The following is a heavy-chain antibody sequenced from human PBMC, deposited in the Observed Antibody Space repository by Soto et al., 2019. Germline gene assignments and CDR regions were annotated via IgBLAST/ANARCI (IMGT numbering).Heavy chain of an antibody. D-gene: IGHD3-3*01. CDR1: GFTFSSYW. Sequence: AGGSLRLSCAASGFTFSSYWMHWVRQAPGKGLVWVSRINSDGSSTSYADSVKGRFTISRDNAKNTLYLQMNSLRAEDTAVYYCARSKVGDYGMDVWGQGTTVTVSS. CDR3: ARSKVGDYGMDV. CDR2: INSDGSST. J-gene: IGHJ6*02. V-gene: IGHV3-74*01.